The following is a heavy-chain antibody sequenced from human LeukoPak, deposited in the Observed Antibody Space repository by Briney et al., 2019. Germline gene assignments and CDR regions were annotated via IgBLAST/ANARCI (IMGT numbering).Heavy chain of an antibody. CDR1: GGSISNY. CDR2: IYYSGST. D-gene: IGHD2-2*01. Sequence: SETLSLTGTVSGGSISNYWSWIRQPPGEGLEWIGYIYYSGSTNYNPSLKSRVTISVDTSKNQFSLKLSSVTAADTAVYYCFTHCSSTSCPPSWGQGTLVTVSS. CDR3: FTHCSSTSCPPS. J-gene: IGHJ5*02. V-gene: IGHV4-59*01.